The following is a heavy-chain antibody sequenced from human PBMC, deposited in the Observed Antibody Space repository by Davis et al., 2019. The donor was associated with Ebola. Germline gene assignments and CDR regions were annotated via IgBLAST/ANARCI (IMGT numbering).Heavy chain of an antibody. CDR1: GGSISSYY. CDR3: ARFGYSYGYGAFDI. D-gene: IGHD5-18*01. J-gene: IGHJ3*02. CDR2: IYYSGST. V-gene: IGHV4-59*01. Sequence: PSETLSLTCTVSGGSISSYYWSWIRQPPGKGLEWIGYIYYSGSTNYNPSLKSRVTISVDTSKNQFSLKLSSVTAADTAVYYCARFGYSYGYGAFDIWGQGTMVTVSS.